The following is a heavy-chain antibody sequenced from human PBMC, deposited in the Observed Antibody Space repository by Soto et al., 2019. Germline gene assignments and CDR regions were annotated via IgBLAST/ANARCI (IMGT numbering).Heavy chain of an antibody. D-gene: IGHD5-18*01. Sequence: QVQLVESGGGVVQPGRSLRLSCAASGFTFSSYAMHWVRQAPGKGLEWVAIISYDGSNKYYAYSVKGRFTISRDNSKNTLYLQMNSLRAEDTAVYYCARGNSWIQLWFDYWGQGTLVTVSS. J-gene: IGHJ4*02. CDR1: GFTFSSYA. CDR3: ARGNSWIQLWFDY. CDR2: ISYDGSNK. V-gene: IGHV3-30-3*01.